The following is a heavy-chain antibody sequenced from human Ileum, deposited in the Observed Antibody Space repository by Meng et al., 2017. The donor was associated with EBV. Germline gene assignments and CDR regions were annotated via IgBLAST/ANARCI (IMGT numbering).Heavy chain of an antibody. CDR3: ARGEGYCTNGVCSPGY. J-gene: IGHJ4*02. V-gene: IGHV1-3*01. D-gene: IGHD2-8*01. Sequence: QVQLVQSGAEVKKPGASVKVSCKVSEYTFTSYAMHWVRQAPGQRLEWMGWINAVNGNTKYSQKFQGRVTITRDTSASTAYMELSSLRSEDTAVYYCARGEGYCTNGVCSPGYWGQGSLVTVAS. CDR2: INAVNGNT. CDR1: EYTFTSYA.